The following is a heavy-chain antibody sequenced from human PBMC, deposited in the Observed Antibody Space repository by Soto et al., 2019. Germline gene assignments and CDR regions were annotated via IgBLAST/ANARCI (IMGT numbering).Heavy chain of an antibody. Sequence: EVQLVESGGGLVKPGGSLRLSCAASGFTFSSYSMNWVRQAPGKGLEWVSSISSSSSYIYYADSVKGRFTISRDNDKNARDVQMNSRRAEETAVYYCARDIPKREDIVVVVAATRHYYYGMDVWGQGTTVTVSS. CDR2: ISSSSSYI. CDR3: ARDIPKREDIVVVVAATRHYYYGMDV. J-gene: IGHJ6*02. CDR1: GFTFSSYS. V-gene: IGHV3-21*01. D-gene: IGHD2-15*01.